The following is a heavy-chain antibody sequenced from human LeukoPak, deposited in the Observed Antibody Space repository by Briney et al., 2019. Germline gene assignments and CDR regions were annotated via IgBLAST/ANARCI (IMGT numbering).Heavy chain of an antibody. CDR3: ARMHVTVVRGPPNGFDI. D-gene: IGHD3-10*01. CDR2: IYYSGST. V-gene: IGHV4-61*01. Sequence: SETLSLTCTVSGYSISSGYDWGWIRQPPGKGLAWIGYIYYSGSTHYNPSLKSRVTMSVDTSKNQFSLKMRSVTAADTAVYYCARMHVTVVRGPPNGFDIWGQGTMVTVSS. J-gene: IGHJ3*02. CDR1: GYSISSGYD.